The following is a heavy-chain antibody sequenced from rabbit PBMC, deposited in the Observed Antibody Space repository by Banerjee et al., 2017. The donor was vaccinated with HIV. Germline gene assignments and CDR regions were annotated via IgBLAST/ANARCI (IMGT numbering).Heavy chain of an antibody. CDR2: IYAGSGDS. D-gene: IGHD6-1*01. CDR1: GFSFSSSYW. J-gene: IGHJ4*01. CDR3: GRDRDGDAGYGSLAL. V-gene: IGHV1S45*01. Sequence: QEQLEESGGGLVQPEGSLTLTCTASGFSFSSSYWICWVRQAPGKGLEWIGCIYAGSGDSYYASWAKGRFTISSTSSTTVTLQMTSLTAADTATYFCGRDRDGDAGYGSLALWGPGTLVTVS.